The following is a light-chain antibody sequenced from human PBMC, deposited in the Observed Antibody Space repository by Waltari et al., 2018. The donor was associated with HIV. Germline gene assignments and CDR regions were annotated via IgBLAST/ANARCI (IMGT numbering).Light chain of an antibody. CDR2: DVT. CDR1: SSDVGFSTH. J-gene: IGLJ2*01. CDR3: SSYAGSNTLI. V-gene: IGLV2-8*01. Sequence: QSALTQPPSASGSPGHSVTISCTGTSSDVGFSTHASWYPQHPGNTPKLISYDVTKRPSVVPDRFSASKSGNTASLTVSGLQTDDEADYYCSSYAGSNTLIFGGGTNLIVL.